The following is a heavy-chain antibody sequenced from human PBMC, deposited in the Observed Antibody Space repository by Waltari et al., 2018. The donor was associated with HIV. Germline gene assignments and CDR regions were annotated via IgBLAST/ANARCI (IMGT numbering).Heavy chain of an antibody. CDR3: ARARGWNYYFDY. CDR1: GLPFSSYS. J-gene: IGHJ4*02. D-gene: IGHD6-19*01. Sequence: EVQLVESGGGLVKPGGSLRLSCAASGLPFSSYSMNWVRQAPGKGLEWVSSISSSSSYIYYADSVKGRFTISRDNAKNSLYLQMNSLRAEDTAVYYCARARGWNYYFDYWGQGTLVTVSS. V-gene: IGHV3-21*01. CDR2: ISSSSSYI.